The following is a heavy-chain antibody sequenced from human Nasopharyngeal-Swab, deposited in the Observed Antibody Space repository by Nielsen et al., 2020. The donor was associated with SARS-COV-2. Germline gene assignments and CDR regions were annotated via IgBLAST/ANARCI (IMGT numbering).Heavy chain of an antibody. CDR1: GGTFSSYA. D-gene: IGHD3-22*01. Sequence: SVKVSCKASGGTFSSYAISWVRQAPGQGLEWMGGIIPIFGTANYAQKFQGRVTITADKSTSTAYMELSSLRSEDTAVYYCARGERYYYDSSGYYGSGWFDPWGQGTLVTVSS. CDR3: ARGERYYYDSSGYYGSGWFDP. V-gene: IGHV1-69*06. J-gene: IGHJ5*02. CDR2: IIPIFGTA.